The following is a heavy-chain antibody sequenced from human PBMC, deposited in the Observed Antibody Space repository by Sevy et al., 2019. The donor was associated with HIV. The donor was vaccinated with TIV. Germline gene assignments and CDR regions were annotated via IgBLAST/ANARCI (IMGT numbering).Heavy chain of an antibody. D-gene: IGHD1-1*01. Sequence: GGSLRLSCVVSGFTFRSFSMHWVRQAPGKGLEWVAAIWYDGRTERYADSVQGRFTISRDNSKKTLYLQMNSLRDEDTAIYYCARDAARVIVPTAGFDSWGQGTLVNVS. J-gene: IGHJ5*01. CDR3: ARDAARVIVPTAGFDS. CDR1: GFTFRSFS. CDR2: IWYDGRTE. V-gene: IGHV3-33*01.